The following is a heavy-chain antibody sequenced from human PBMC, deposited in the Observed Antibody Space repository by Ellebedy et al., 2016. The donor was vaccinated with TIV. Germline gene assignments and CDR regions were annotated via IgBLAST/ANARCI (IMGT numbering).Heavy chain of an antibody. V-gene: IGHV3-21*01. J-gene: IGHJ6*02. CDR3: ARWGMVRGEYGMDV. Sequence: GESLKISXAASGFTFSSYSMNWVRQAPGKGLEWVSSISSSSSYIYYADSVKGRFTISRDNAKNSLYLQMNSLRAEDTAVYYCARWGMVRGEYGMDVWGQGTTVTVSS. CDR2: ISSSSSYI. D-gene: IGHD3-10*01. CDR1: GFTFSSYS.